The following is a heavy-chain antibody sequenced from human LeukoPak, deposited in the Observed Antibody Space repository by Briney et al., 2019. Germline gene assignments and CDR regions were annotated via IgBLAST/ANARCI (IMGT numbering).Heavy chain of an antibody. V-gene: IGHV1-18*01. J-gene: IGHJ4*02. Sequence: ASVRVSCKASGYTFTNYAISWVRQAPGQGLEWMGWISAYSGNTNYAQKLQGRVTMTTDTSTSTAYMELRSLRFDDTAVYYCARDVGEGYCSGSSCSDYWGQGTLVTVSS. CDR3: ARDVGEGYCSGSSCSDY. CDR2: ISAYSGNT. CDR1: GYTFTNYA. D-gene: IGHD2-15*01.